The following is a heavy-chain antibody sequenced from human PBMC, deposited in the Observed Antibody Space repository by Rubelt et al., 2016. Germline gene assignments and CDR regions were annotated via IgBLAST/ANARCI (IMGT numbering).Heavy chain of an antibody. CDR1: GDSISSNSFY. V-gene: IGHV4-39*01. D-gene: IGHD4-17*01. Sequence: QLQLQESGPGLVQPLETLSLTCTISGDSISSNSFYWGWIRQPPGKGLEWIGSIDYSGSTYSNPSLRSRVTMSVATSKTQFSLKLSSVTAADTAVYYCARHAFIVTTGSFWDYWGQGTLITVSS. CDR3: ARHAFIVTTGSFWDY. J-gene: IGHJ4*02. CDR2: IDYSGST.